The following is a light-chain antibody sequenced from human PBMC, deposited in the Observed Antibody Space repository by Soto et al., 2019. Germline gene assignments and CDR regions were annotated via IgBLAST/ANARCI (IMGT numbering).Light chain of an antibody. V-gene: IGKV3-15*01. CDR2: GAS. J-gene: IGKJ1*01. Sequence: EIVLTQSPATLSLSPGERATLSCRASQSVSSSYLAWYQQKPGQAPRLLIYGASTRATGVPARFSGSGSGTEFTLTISSLQSEDVATYYCQQYENWPWTFGQGTKVDIK. CDR3: QQYENWPWT. CDR1: QSVSSSY.